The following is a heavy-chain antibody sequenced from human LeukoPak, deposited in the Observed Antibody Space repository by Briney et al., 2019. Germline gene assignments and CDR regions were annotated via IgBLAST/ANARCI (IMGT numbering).Heavy chain of an antibody. V-gene: IGHV3-11*06. CDR3: ARQAQTPVTTYSIAGSVDY. CDR2: ISSSSSYI. CDR1: GFTFRDYY. J-gene: IGHJ4*02. Sequence: PGGSLRLSCVASGFTFRDYYMSWIRRAPGKGLGWVSYISSSSSYIDYADSVKGRFAISRDSSKNTVHLQMSSLRTEDTAVYYCARQAQTPVTTYSIAGSVDYWGQGTLVTVSS. D-gene: IGHD4-17*01.